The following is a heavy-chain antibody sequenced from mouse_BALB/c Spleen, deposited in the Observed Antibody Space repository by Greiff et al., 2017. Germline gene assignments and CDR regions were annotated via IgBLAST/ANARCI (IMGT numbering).Heavy chain of an antibody. J-gene: IGHJ2*01. CDR2: ISYDGSN. Sequence: EVKLQESGPGLVKPSQSLSLTCSVTGYSITSGYYWNWIRQFPGNKLEWMGYISYDGSNNYNPSLKNRISITRDTSKNQFFLKLNSVTTEDTATYYCARERELGFDYWGQGTTLTVSS. V-gene: IGHV3-6*02. CDR1: GYSITSGYY. D-gene: IGHD4-1*01. CDR3: ARERELGFDY.